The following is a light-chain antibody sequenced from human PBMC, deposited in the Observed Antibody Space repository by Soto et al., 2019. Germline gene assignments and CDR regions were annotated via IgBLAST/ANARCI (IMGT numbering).Light chain of an antibody. Sequence: EIVLTQSPATLSLSPWERATLSCRASQSVSSYLAWYQQKPGQAPRLLMYEASNRATGIPARFSGGGSGTDFTLTISSLEPEDFAVYYCQQRSDWLLTFGGGTKVDIK. CDR1: QSVSSY. CDR3: QQRSDWLLT. CDR2: EAS. J-gene: IGKJ4*01. V-gene: IGKV3-11*01.